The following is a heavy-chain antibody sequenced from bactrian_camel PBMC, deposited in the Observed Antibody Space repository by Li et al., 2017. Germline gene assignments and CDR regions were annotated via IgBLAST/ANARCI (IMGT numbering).Heavy chain of an antibody. CDR3: AAKLPFECYVDSSGTDFDN. J-gene: IGHJ6*01. V-gene: IGHV3S67*01. CDR2: IGKDGKT. CDR1: GFKMSTAF. D-gene: IGHD3*01. Sequence: VQLVESGGGLVQAGGSMRLSCAGSGFKMSTAFMRWVRQAPGQEREGIASIGKDGKTTYADSVRGRFTISSDNAKDTLTLYLQMSSLKHEDTAMYYCAAKLPFECYVDSSGTDFDNWGRGTQVTVS.